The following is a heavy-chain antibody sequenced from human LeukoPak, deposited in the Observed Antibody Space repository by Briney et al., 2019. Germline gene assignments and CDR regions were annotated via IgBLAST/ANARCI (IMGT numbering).Heavy chain of an antibody. CDR1: GYTFTSYD. CDR3: ARLRYDRGYYSYYIDV. CDR2: MNPNSGHT. D-gene: IGHD1-14*01. V-gene: IGHV1-8*01. Sequence: ASVKVSCKASGYTFTSYDINWVGQATGQGREGMGWMNPNSGHTGYAQKFQRRLTMTRNTSISTAYMQLSSLTSADTAVYYCARLRYDRGYYSYYIDVWGKGTTVTISS. J-gene: IGHJ6*03.